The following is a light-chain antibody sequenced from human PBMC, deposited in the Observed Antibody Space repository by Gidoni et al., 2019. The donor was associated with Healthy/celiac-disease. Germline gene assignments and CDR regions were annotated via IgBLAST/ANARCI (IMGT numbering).Light chain of an antibody. CDR1: QSISSY. CDR2: AAS. V-gene: IGKV1-39*01. CDR3: QQSYSTPPVT. J-gene: IGKJ5*01. Sequence: DIQMTQFPSSLSASVGGRVTITCRASQSISSYLYWYQQKPGKAPKLLIYAASSLQSGVPSRFSGGGSGTDFTLTISSLQPEDFATYYCQQSYSTPPVTFGQGTRLEIK.